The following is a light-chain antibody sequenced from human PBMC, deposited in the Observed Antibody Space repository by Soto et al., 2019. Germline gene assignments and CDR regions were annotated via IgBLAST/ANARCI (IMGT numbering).Light chain of an antibody. CDR3: QQYNKWPYT. Sequence: EIVMTQSPATLSVSPGEGATLSCMASQSLSTSLAWYQQKPGQAPRLLIYGAATRATGIPARFSGSGSGTEFTLTISSLQSEDFVVYYCQQYNKWPYTFGQGTKVDIK. V-gene: IGKV3-15*01. CDR1: QSLSTS. J-gene: IGKJ2*01. CDR2: GAA.